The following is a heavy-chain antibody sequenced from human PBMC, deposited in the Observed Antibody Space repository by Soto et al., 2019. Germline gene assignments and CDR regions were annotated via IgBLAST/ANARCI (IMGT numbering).Heavy chain of an antibody. J-gene: IGHJ6*02. V-gene: IGHV3-33*01. Sequence: QMQLMESGGGVVQPGTSLRLSCAASGFDFSSYGMHWVRQTPGKGLEWVAVLGFDGGGRYYADSVKGRFTISRDNSKKMLYLQMDSLRAEDTALYYCAREPVGPDYAMDVWGQGTTVTVSS. CDR3: AREPVGPDYAMDV. CDR1: GFDFSSYG. CDR2: LGFDGGGR. D-gene: IGHD1-26*01.